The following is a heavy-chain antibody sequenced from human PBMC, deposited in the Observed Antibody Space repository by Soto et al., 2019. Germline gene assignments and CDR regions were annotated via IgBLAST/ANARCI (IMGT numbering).Heavy chain of an antibody. D-gene: IGHD3-10*01. J-gene: IGHJ5*02. V-gene: IGHV1-46*02. CDR2: IAPITGTT. CDR3: ARAPPRGWFDT. CDR1: GETFNMFN. Sequence: QVQLVQSGAELREPGASVKVSCKTSGETFNMFNFHWVRQAPGQGPEWMGTIAPITGTTQYAEKFEGRVTMTGDSSTRTVYMELSSLTSEDTAMFYCARAPPRGWFDTWGQGTLVTVSS.